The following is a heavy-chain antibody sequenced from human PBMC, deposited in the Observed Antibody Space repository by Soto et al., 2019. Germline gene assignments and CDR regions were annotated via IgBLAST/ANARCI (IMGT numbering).Heavy chain of an antibody. CDR3: LPSYCSGGSCYEGAFDI. Sequence: GGSLRLSCAASGFTFSSYAMSWFRQAPGKGLEWVGFIRSKAYGGTKEYAASVKGRFTISRDDSKSIAYLQMNSLKTEDTAVYYCLPSYCSGGSCYEGAFDIWGQGTMVTVSS. CDR1: GFTFSSYA. V-gene: IGHV3-49*03. D-gene: IGHD2-15*01. CDR2: IRSKAYGGTK. J-gene: IGHJ3*02.